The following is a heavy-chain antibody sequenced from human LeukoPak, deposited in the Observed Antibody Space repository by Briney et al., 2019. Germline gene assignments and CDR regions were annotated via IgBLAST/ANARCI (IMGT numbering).Heavy chain of an antibody. CDR3: AREDYYDSSGSDY. V-gene: IGHV3-21*01. Sequence: SGGSLRLSRAASGFTFSSYSMNWVRQAPGKGLEWVSSISSSSSYIYYADSVKGRFTISRDNAKNSLYLQMNSLRAEDTAVYYCAREDYYDSSGSDYWGQGTLVTVSS. CDR2: ISSSSSYI. D-gene: IGHD3-22*01. CDR1: GFTFSSYS. J-gene: IGHJ4*02.